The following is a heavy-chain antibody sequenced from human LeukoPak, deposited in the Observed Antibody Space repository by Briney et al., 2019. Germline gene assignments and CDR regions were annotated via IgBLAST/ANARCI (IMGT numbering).Heavy chain of an antibody. CDR2: IYYSGST. J-gene: IGHJ6*02. D-gene: IGHD1-26*01. V-gene: IGHV4-30-4*01. CDR1: GGSISSGDYY. Sequence: PSQTLSLTCTVSGGSISSGDYYWSWIRQPPGKGLEWIGYIYYSGSTYYNPSLKSRVTISVDTPKNQFSLKLSSVTAADTAVYYCARAYALGAYGMDVWGQGTTVTVSS. CDR3: ARAYALGAYGMDV.